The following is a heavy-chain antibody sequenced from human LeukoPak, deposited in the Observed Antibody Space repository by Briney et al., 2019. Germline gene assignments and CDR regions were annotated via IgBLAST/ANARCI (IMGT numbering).Heavy chain of an antibody. CDR1: GGTFSSYA. V-gene: IGHV1-69*05. CDR2: IIPIFGTA. J-gene: IGHJ6*03. Sequence: GASVKVSCKASGGTFSSYAISWVRQAPGQGLEWMGGIIPIFGTANYAQKFQGRVTITTDESTSTAYMELSSLRSEDTAVYYCGGIQLVATTIYYYYYMDVWGKGTTVTVSS. CDR3: GGIQLVATTIYYYYYMDV. D-gene: IGHD5-12*01.